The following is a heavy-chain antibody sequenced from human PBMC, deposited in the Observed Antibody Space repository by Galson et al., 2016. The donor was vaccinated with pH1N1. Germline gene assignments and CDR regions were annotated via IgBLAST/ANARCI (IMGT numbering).Heavy chain of an antibody. Sequence: SVNVSCKASGGTFSDSPISWVRQAPGQGLEWMGGIIPLFGTTNYAQKFRGRVTITADESTSTAYMELSSLRYEDTAVYYCARDLGVVPAATSWFDPWGQGTLVSVSS. CDR3: ARDLGVVPAATSWFDP. CDR1: GGTFSDSP. D-gene: IGHD2-2*01. J-gene: IGHJ5*02. V-gene: IGHV1-69*13. CDR2: IIPLFGTT.